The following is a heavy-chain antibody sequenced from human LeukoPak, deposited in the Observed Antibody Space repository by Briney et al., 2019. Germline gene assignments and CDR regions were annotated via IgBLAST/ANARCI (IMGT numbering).Heavy chain of an antibody. CDR3: TRDRLTTVTTFHFDY. Sequence: GRSLRLSCAASGFTFSTYAMHWVRQAPGKGLEWVAVIWSDSTNKYYADSVRGRFTISRDNSKNTLYLQMSSLRAEDTAMYYCTRDRLTTVTTFHFDYWGQGTLVTVSS. CDR2: IWSDSTNK. V-gene: IGHV3-33*01. D-gene: IGHD4-17*01. J-gene: IGHJ4*02. CDR1: GFTFSTYA.